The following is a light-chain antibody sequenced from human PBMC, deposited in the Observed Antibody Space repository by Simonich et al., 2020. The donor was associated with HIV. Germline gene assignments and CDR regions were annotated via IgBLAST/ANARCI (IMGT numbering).Light chain of an antibody. Sequence: QSVLTQPPSVSGAPGQRVTISCTGSSSNIGAGYDLHWYQQLPGTAPKLLIYGNSNRPSGVPDRLSGSKSGTSASLAITGLQAEDEADYYCQSYDSSLSGVVFGGGTKLTVL. CDR2: GNS. CDR1: SSNIGAGYD. J-gene: IGLJ2*01. CDR3: QSYDSSLSGVV. V-gene: IGLV1-40*01.